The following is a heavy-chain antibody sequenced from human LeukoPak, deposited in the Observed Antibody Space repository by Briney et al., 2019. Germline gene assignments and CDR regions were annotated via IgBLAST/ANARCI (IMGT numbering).Heavy chain of an antibody. CDR1: GGSFSGYY. Sequence: SETLSLTCAVYGGSFSGYYWSWIRQPPGKGLEWIGEINHSGSTNYNPSLKSRVTISVDTSKNQFSLKLSSVTAADTAVYYCARGDGYCSSTSCYKGGQFDYWGQGTLVTVSS. J-gene: IGHJ4*02. V-gene: IGHV4-34*01. D-gene: IGHD2-2*02. CDR3: ARGDGYCSSTSCYKGGQFDY. CDR2: INHSGST.